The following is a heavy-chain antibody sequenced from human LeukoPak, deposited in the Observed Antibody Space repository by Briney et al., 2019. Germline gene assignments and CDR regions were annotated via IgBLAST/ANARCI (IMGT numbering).Heavy chain of an antibody. CDR1: GYTFTSYD. CDR3: ARRSRRYYDSSGYSPSPYYYYYYMDV. Sequence: ASVKVSCMASGYTFTSYDITWVRQSTGQGLEWMGWINPNSAGTNYAQKFQCRVTMKRATSISPAYMELSRLRSDDTAVYYCARRSRRYYDSSGYSPSPYYYYYYMDVWGKGTTVTVSS. D-gene: IGHD3-22*01. CDR2: INPNSAGT. V-gene: IGHV1-2*02. J-gene: IGHJ6*03.